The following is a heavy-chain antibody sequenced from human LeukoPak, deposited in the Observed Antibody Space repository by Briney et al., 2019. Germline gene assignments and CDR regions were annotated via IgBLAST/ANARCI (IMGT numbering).Heavy chain of an antibody. Sequence: ASVRVSCKASGYSFTGYYIHWVRQAPGQGLEWMAWINPNSGDTNFAQKFQGRVTMTRDTSISTVYMELSRLRSDDTAVFFCARGYYDSSDFEYFQHWGQGTLVTVSS. J-gene: IGHJ1*01. V-gene: IGHV1-2*02. CDR3: ARGYYDSSDFEYFQH. CDR1: GYSFTGYY. D-gene: IGHD3-22*01. CDR2: INPNSGDT.